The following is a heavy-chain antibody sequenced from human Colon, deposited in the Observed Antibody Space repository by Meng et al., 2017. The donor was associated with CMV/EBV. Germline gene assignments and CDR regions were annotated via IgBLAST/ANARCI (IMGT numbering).Heavy chain of an antibody. CDR2: IWYDGSNK. V-gene: IGHV3-33*08. D-gene: IGHD4-17*01. CDR3: AKTVTTNYYYGMDV. Sequence: GESLKISCAASGFTFSSYAMSWVRQAPGKGLEWVAVIWYDGSNKYYADSVKGRFTISRDNSKNTLYLQMNSLRAEDTAVYYCAKTVTTNYYYGMDVWGQGTTVTVSS. J-gene: IGHJ6*02. CDR1: GFTFSSYA.